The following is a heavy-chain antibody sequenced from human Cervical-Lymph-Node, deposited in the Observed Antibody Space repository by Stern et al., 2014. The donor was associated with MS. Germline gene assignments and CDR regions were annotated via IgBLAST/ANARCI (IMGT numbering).Heavy chain of an antibody. CDR2: IYYSGST. CDR3: ARSKYGDYHTLDS. V-gene: IGHV4-31*03. D-gene: IGHD4-17*01. Sequence: QVQLQESGPGLVQPSQTLSLTCTVSGGSISSDHYYWSWIRRHPGKGLEWIGYIYYSGSTYYNPSLKSRVTISLDTSKNQFSLKLTSVTAADTAVYYCARSKYGDYHTLDSWGQGTLVTVSS. CDR1: GGSISSDHYY. J-gene: IGHJ4*02.